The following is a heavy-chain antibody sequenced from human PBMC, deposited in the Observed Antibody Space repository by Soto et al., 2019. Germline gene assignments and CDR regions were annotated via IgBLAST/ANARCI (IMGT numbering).Heavy chain of an antibody. D-gene: IGHD1-26*01. V-gene: IGHV3-23*01. CDR2: ISGSGGST. CDR1: GFTFSSYA. CDR3: AKDQGSASYGHTWFDP. Sequence: EVQLLESGGGLVQPGGSLRLSCAASGFTFSSYAMSWVRQAPGKGLEWVSAISGSGGSTYYADSVKGRFTISRDNSENTLDLQMNSLRAEDTAVYYSAKDQGSASYGHTWFDPWGQGTLVTVSS. J-gene: IGHJ5*02.